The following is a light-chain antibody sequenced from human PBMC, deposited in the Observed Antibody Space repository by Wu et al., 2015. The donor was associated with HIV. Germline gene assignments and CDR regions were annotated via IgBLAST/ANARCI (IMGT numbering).Light chain of an antibody. CDR1: QSIRNN. CDR3: QQYGSSPSG. Sequence: EIVMTQSPATLSVSPGARATLSCRASQSIRNNLAWYQLKPGQPPRLLIYTASTRATGIPARFSGSGSGAEFTLTISSLQPEDFAVYYCQQYGSSPSGFGGGTKVEIK. CDR2: TAS. V-gene: IGKV3-15*01. J-gene: IGKJ4*01.